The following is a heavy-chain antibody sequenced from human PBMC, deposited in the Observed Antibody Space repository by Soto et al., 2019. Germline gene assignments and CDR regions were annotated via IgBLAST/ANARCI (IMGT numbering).Heavy chain of an antibody. CDR1: GFTFSRYA. CDR3: AKEPHSYGYVDYFDY. D-gene: IGHD5-18*01. J-gene: IGHJ4*02. Sequence: GSLIRSGATSGFTFSRYAMSWVRQAPGKGLEWVSAISGSGGSTYYADSVKGRFTISRDNSKNTLYLQMNSLRAEDTAVYYCAKEPHSYGYVDYFDYWGQGTLVTVSS. CDR2: ISGSGGST. V-gene: IGHV3-23*01.